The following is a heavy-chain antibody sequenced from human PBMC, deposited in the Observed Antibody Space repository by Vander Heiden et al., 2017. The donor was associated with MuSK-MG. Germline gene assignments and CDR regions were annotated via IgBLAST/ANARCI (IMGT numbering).Heavy chain of an antibody. D-gene: IGHD3-22*01. CDR3: AKAVDYDSSGYYYDY. CDR1: GFTFSSYG. Sequence: VQLVESGGGVVQPGGSLRLSCAASGFTFSSYGMHWVRQAPGKGLEWVAFIRYDGSNKYYADSVKGRFTISRDNSKNTLYLQMNRLRAEETAVYYCAKAVDYDSSGYYYDYWGQGTMVTVYS. V-gene: IGHV3-30*02. J-gene: IGHJ4*02. CDR2: IRYDGSNK.